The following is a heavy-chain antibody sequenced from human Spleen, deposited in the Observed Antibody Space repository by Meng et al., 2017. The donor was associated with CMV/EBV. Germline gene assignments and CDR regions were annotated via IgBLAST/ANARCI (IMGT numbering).Heavy chain of an antibody. Sequence: SGYTFTGHYIHWVRQAPGQGLEWMGWINPNIGGTSSAQKFQGRVTMTRDTSISTAYMELSGLKPDDTAVYYCARVIQSLPQYNWFDPWGQGTLVTVSS. CDR2: INPNIGGT. CDR3: ARVIQSLPQYNWFDP. CDR1: GYTFTGHY. V-gene: IGHV1-2*02. J-gene: IGHJ5*02.